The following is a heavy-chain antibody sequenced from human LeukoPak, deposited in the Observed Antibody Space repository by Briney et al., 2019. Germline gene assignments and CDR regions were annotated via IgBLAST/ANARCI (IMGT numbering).Heavy chain of an antibody. J-gene: IGHJ4*02. CDR1: GGSFSGYY. Sequence: SETLSLTCAVYGGSFSGYYWSWIRQPPGKGLEWIGEINHSGSTNYNPSLKSRVTISVDTSKNQFSLKLSSVTAADTAVYYCARRGSRFYGSGSRQFDYWGQGTLVTVSS. V-gene: IGHV4-34*01. D-gene: IGHD3-10*01. CDR3: ARRGSRFYGSGSRQFDY. CDR2: INHSGST.